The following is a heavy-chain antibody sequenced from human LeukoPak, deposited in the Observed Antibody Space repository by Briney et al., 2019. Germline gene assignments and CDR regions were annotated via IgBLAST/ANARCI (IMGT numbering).Heavy chain of an antibody. CDR2: IHYSGST. J-gene: IGHJ4*02. CDR1: GGSLSSYY. Sequence: PSETLSLTCTVSGGSLSSYYWSWIRQPPGTGLEGIGYIHYSGSTNYNPSLKSRVTISIDTSTNQFSLRLSSVTAADTAVYYCARVLYYDSGNYRADYWGQGTLVTVSS. D-gene: IGHD3-10*01. V-gene: IGHV4-59*01. CDR3: ARVLYYDSGNYRADY.